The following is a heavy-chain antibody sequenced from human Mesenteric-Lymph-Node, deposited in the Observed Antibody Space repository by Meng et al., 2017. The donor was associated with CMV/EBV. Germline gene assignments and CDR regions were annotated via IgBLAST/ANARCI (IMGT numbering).Heavy chain of an antibody. Sequence: GGSLRLSCAASGFTFSSYAMTWVRQAAGKGLEWVSLISGSGDSTYSADSVKGRFTISRDNSKNTLFLQMNILRAEDTAVYYCAKGAIFRGGIISKGMDVWGQGTTVTVSS. CDR3: AKGAIFRGGIISKGMDV. D-gene: IGHD3-3*01. V-gene: IGHV3-23*01. J-gene: IGHJ6*02. CDR2: ISGSGDST. CDR1: GFTFSSYA.